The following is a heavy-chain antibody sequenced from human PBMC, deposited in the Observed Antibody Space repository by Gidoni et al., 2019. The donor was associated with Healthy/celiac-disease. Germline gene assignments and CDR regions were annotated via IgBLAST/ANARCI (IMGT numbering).Heavy chain of an antibody. Sequence: EVQLVESGGGLVQPGGSLRLSCAASGFTFSSYWMSWVRQAPGKGLEWVANIKQDGSEKYYVDSVKGRFTISRDNAKNSLYLQMNSLRAEDTAVYYCAGGYDILTGYPKPSYFDYWGQGTLVTVSS. CDR2: IKQDGSEK. V-gene: IGHV3-7*01. CDR3: AGGYDILTGYPKPSYFDY. J-gene: IGHJ4*02. CDR1: GFTFSSYW. D-gene: IGHD3-9*01.